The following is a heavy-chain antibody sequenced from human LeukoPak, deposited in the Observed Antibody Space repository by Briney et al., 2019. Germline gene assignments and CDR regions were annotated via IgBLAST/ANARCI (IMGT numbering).Heavy chain of an antibody. Sequence: PSETLSLTCTVSGGSISSSSYYWGWIRQPPGKGLEWIGSIYYSGSTYYNPSLKSRVTISVDTSKNQFSLNLSSVTAADTAVYYCARSLTMYTTASRTYNWFDPWGQGTLVTVSS. CDR1: GGSISSSSYY. CDR2: IYYSGST. CDR3: ARSLTMYTTASRTYNWFDP. D-gene: IGHD6-6*01. J-gene: IGHJ5*02. V-gene: IGHV4-39*07.